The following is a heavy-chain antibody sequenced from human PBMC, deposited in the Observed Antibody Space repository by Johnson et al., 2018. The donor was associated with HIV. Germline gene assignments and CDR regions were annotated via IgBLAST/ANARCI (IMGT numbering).Heavy chain of an antibody. CDR3: AKSYSSSWYTDAFDI. D-gene: IGHD6-13*01. CDR1: GLSVSINY. CDR2: IHSGGST. Sequence: VQLVESGGDLVKPGGSLRLSCAVSGLSVSINYITWVRQAPGKGLEWVSVIHSGGSTYYADSVEGRFTISRDNSKNTVLLQMNSLRVEDTAVYYCAKSYSSSWYTDAFDIWGQGTMVTVSS. V-gene: IGHV3-53*01. J-gene: IGHJ3*02.